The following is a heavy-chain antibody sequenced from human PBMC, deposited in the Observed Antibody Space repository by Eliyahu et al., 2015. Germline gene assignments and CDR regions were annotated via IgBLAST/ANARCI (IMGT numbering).Heavy chain of an antibody. CDR1: GYTFTSHG. D-gene: IGHD3-10*01. J-gene: IGHJ6*02. CDR2: INAGNGDT. Sequence: QVQLVQSVAEVKRPGASVKVSCQASGYTFTSHGIHWVRQAPGQRLEWVGWINAGNGDTRYSQTFQARISMTRDPSANTAYMEISNLRPADTAVFYCAKEKDGISLVQGKYYHYGMDVWGQGTTVTVS. V-gene: IGHV1-3*01. CDR3: AKEKDGISLVQGKYYHYGMDV.